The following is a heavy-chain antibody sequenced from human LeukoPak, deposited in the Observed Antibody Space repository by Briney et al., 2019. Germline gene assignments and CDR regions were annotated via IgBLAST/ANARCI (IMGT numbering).Heavy chain of an antibody. CDR1: GGSFSGYY. V-gene: IGHV4-34*01. CDR3: ARGGPLDY. J-gene: IGHJ4*02. Sequence: SETLSLTCAVYGGSFSGYYWSWIRQPPGKGLEWIGEINHSGSTNYNPSLKSRVTISVDTSKNQFSLKLSSVTVADTAVYYCARGGPLDYWGQGTLVTVSS. CDR2: INHSGST.